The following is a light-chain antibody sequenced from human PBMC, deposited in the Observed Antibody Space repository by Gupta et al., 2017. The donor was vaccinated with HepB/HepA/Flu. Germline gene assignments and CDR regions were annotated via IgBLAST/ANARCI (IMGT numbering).Light chain of an antibody. CDR3: QAWDSSTLF. CDR1: KLGDKY. Sequence: SYELTQPPSVSVSPGQTASITCSGDKLGDKYACWYQQEPGQSPVLVIYQDSKRPSGIPERFSGSNSGNTATLTISGTQAMDEADYYCQAWDSSTLFFGTGTKVTVL. CDR2: QDS. V-gene: IGLV3-1*01. J-gene: IGLJ1*01.